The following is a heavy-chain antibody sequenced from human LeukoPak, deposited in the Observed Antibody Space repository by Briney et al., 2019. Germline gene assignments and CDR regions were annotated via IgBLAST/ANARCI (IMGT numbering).Heavy chain of an antibody. CDR3: ARGRGSGHKENWFDP. D-gene: IGHD6-19*01. V-gene: IGHV1-8*01. J-gene: IGHJ5*02. CDR2: MNPNSGNT. Sequence: ASVKVSCKASGYAFTTYDINWVRQATGQGLEWMGWMNPNSGNTGYTQKFQGRVTMTRNTSISTAYMELSSLRSEDTAVYYCARGRGSGHKENWFDPWGQGTLVTVSS. CDR1: GYAFTTYD.